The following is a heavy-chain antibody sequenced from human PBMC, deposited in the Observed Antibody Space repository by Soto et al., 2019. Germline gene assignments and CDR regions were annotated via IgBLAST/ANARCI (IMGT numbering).Heavy chain of an antibody. V-gene: IGHV1-2*04. CDR2: IHPNNGGT. D-gene: IGHD2-21*01. CDR1: GFTFTAYY. J-gene: IGHJ4*02. Sequence: GSVKVSCKASGFTFTAYYIHWVRQAPGQGLEWLGWIHPNNGGTDYAHKFQGWVTMTRDTSSSTIYMELTRLRSDDTAIYYCARGGYGDYNVFEYWGQGTLVTVSS. CDR3: ARGGYGDYNVFEY.